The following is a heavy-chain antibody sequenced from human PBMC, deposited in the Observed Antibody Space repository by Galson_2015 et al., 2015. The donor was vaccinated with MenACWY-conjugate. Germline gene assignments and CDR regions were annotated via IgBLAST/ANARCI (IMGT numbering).Heavy chain of an antibody. D-gene: IGHD1-26*01. J-gene: IGHJ4*02. CDR2: IGGSGDST. CDR3: AKFGPSGGVTTGWILHLDS. CDR1: GFIFSNFG. V-gene: IGHV3-23*01. Sequence: SLRLSCAASGFIFSNFGLSWVRKAPGEGLEWVSSIGGSGDSTYYADSVKGRFTISRDNSRNTLSLQMNSLRAEDTAVYYCAKFGPSGGVTTGWILHLDSWGQGTPVTVSS.